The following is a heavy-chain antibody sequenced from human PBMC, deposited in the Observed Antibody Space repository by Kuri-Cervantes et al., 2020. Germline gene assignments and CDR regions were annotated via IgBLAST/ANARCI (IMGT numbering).Heavy chain of an antibody. V-gene: IGHV4-59*12. J-gene: IGHJ3*02. Sequence: ESLKISCTVSGGSISSYYWSWLRQPPGKGLEGGGYIDYRGSTIFNPSLKNLVTMSIDTSKNQFSLKLSSVTAADTAVYYCAREAVAFCGGGCYPGPFDIWGQGTMVTVSS. D-gene: IGHD2-21*01. CDR3: AREAVAFCGGGCYPGPFDI. CDR1: GGSISSYY. CDR2: IDYRGST.